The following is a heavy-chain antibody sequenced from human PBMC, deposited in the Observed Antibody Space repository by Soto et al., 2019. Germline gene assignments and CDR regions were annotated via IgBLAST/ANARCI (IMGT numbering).Heavy chain of an antibody. D-gene: IGHD2-2*01. CDR2: ISGNGGST. V-gene: IGHV3-23*01. CDR3: AKRPASIITFDY. Sequence: PGGSLRLSCAASGFTFSNYAMSWVRQAPGKGLEWVSTISGNGGSTYYADSVKGRFTISRDNSKNMLFLQINSLRDDDSAVYYCAKRPASIITFDYWGQGTTVTVS. CDR1: GFTFSNYA. J-gene: IGHJ4*02.